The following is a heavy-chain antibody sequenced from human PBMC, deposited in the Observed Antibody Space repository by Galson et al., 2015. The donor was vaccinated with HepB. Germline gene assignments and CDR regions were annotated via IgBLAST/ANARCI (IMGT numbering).Heavy chain of an antibody. V-gene: IGHV3-21*01. Sequence: SLRLSCAASGLTLRSYIMNWVRQVPGKGLEWVSSISSSSSYIYYADSVKGRFTISRDNAKNSLFLQMNSLGAEDTALYYCAREWGGYSYYMDVWGKGTAVTVSS. CDR3: AREWGGYSYYMDV. CDR2: ISSSSSYI. J-gene: IGHJ6*03. D-gene: IGHD3-16*01. CDR1: GLTLRSYI.